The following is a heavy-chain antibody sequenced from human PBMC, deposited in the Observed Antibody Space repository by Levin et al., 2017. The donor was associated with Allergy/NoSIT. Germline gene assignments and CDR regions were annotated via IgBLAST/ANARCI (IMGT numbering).Heavy chain of an antibody. V-gene: IGHV3-30*03. CDR1: GFTFNNYG. Sequence: GESLRLSCTASGFTFNNYGLHWVRQAPGKGLEWVAVISYDGRDTYYPDSVKGRFTISRDDSKNTLFLQMNSLRTEDTAVYYCASLKGFGDADHWGQGTPVTVSS. D-gene: IGHD3-10*01. CDR2: ISYDGRDT. CDR3: ASLKGFGDADH. J-gene: IGHJ4*02.